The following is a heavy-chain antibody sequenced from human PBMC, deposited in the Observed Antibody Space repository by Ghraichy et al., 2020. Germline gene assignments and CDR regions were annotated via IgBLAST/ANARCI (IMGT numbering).Heavy chain of an antibody. CDR1: GGSISSYY. Sequence: SETLSLTCTVSGGSISSYYWSWIRQPAGKGLEWIGRIYTSGSTNYNPSLKSRVTMSVDTSKNRFSLKLSSVTAADTAVYYCARNLGPYPLGYCSSTSCYFWFDPWGQGTLVTVSS. V-gene: IGHV4-4*07. CDR2: IYTSGST. J-gene: IGHJ5*02. D-gene: IGHD2-2*01. CDR3: ARNLGPYPLGYCSSTSCYFWFDP.